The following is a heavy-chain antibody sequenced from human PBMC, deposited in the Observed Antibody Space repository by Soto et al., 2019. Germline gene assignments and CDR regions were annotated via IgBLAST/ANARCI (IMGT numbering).Heavy chain of an antibody. CDR2: IYYSGST. D-gene: IGHD3-16*01. Sequence: SLSRTCTVSGGSISSGGYYWSWIRQHPGKGLEWIGYIYYSGSTYYNPSLKSRVTISVDTSKNQFSLKLSSVTAADTAVYYCARDSGLGFDYWGQGTLGTVSS. J-gene: IGHJ4*02. CDR3: ARDSGLGFDY. V-gene: IGHV4-31*03. CDR1: GGSISSGGYY.